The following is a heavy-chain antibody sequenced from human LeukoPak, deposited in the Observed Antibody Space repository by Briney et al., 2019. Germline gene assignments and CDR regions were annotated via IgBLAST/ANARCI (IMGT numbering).Heavy chain of an antibody. CDR3: ARVDPTGNWFDP. D-gene: IGHD1-14*01. CDR1: GCTFTSYG. V-gene: IGHV1-18*01. Sequence: ASVKVSCKASGCTFTSYGISWVRQAPGQGLEWMGWISAYNGNTNYAQKLQGRVTMTTDTSTSTAYMELRSLRSDDTAVYYCARVDPTGNWFDPWGQGTLVTVSS. CDR2: ISAYNGNT. J-gene: IGHJ5*02.